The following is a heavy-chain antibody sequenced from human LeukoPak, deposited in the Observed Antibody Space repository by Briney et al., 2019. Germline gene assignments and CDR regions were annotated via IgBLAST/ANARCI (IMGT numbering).Heavy chain of an antibody. CDR1: GFTFSSYA. V-gene: IGHV3-23*01. CDR3: AKQFDSSGYYSSFDI. Sequence: GGSLRLSCSASGFTFSSYAMSWVRQAPGKGLEWVSAISGSGGSTYYADSVRGRFTISRDNSKNTLYLQMNSLRAEDTAVYFCAKQFDSSGYYSSFDIWGQGTMVTVSS. J-gene: IGHJ3*02. D-gene: IGHD3-22*01. CDR2: ISGSGGST.